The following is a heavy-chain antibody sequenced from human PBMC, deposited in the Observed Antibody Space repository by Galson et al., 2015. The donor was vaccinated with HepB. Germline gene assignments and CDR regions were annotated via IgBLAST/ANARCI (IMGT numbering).Heavy chain of an antibody. D-gene: IGHD2-2*01. CDR2: ISAYNGNT. CDR3: ARGLTIVVVPAAQPGHPDSLPSYYYYGMDV. CDR1: GYTFTSYG. Sequence: SVKVSCKASGYTFTSYGISWVRQAPGQGLEWMGWISAYNGNTNYAQKLQGRVTMTTDTSTSTAYMELRSLRSDDTAVYYCARGLTIVVVPAAQPGHPDSLPSYYYYGMDVWGQGTTVTVSS. J-gene: IGHJ6*02. V-gene: IGHV1-18*01.